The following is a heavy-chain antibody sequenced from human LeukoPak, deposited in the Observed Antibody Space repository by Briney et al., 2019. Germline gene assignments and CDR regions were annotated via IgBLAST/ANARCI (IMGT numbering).Heavy chain of an antibody. J-gene: IGHJ4*02. Sequence: ASVKVSCKASGYTFSGYYLHWVRQAPGQGLEWMGWINPNSGDTYYVQNFQGRVTMTRDTSISTAYMELSRLRSDDTAVYYCARDQGRGYSYGLYYFDYWGQGTLVTVSS. V-gene: IGHV1-2*02. CDR1: GYTFSGYY. D-gene: IGHD5-18*01. CDR2: INPNSGDT. CDR3: ARDQGRGYSYGLYYFDY.